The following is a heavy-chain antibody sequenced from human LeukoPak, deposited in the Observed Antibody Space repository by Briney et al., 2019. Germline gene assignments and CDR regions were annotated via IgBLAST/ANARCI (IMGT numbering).Heavy chain of an antibody. Sequence: SETLSLTCTVSGGSISRNNYNWGWIRQPPGKGLEWIGEINHSGSTNYNPSLKSRVTISVDTSKNQFSLKLSSVTAADTAVYYCARGRRLGSYYLPRGFDPWGQGTLVTVSS. CDR3: ARGRRLGSYYLPRGFDP. CDR2: INHSGST. V-gene: IGHV4-39*07. CDR1: GGSISRNNYN. D-gene: IGHD3-10*01. J-gene: IGHJ5*02.